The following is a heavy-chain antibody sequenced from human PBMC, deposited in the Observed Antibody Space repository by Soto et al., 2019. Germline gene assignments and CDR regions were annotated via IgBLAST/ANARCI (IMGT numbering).Heavy chain of an antibody. CDR1: GGSISSGDYY. V-gene: IGHV4-30-4*01. CDR2: IYYSGST. D-gene: IGHD4-17*01. CDR3: ARDQDESGVTTFDY. Sequence: QVQLQESGPGLVKPSQTLSLTCTVSGGSISSGDYYWSWIRQPPGKGLEWIGYIYYSGSTYYNPSLKSRVTRSVDTSKNQFALKLSSVTAADTAVYYGARDQDESGVTTFDYWGQGTLVTVSS. J-gene: IGHJ4*02.